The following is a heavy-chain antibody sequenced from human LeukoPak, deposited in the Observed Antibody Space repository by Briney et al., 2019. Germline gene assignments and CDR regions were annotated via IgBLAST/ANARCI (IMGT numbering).Heavy chain of an antibody. Sequence: SGTLSLTCAVSGGSISSSNWWSWVRQPPGKGLEWIGEIYHSGSTNYNPSLKSRVTISVDTSKNQFSLKLSSVTAADTAVYYCARAPAAAGPSGGDWFDPWGQGTLVTVSS. CDR3: ARAPAAAGPSGGDWFDP. CDR1: GGSISSSNW. D-gene: IGHD6-13*01. J-gene: IGHJ5*02. V-gene: IGHV4-4*02. CDR2: IYHSGST.